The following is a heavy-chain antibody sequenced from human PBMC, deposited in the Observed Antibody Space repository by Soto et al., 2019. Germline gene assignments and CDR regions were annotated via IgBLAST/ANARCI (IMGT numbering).Heavy chain of an antibody. CDR2: ISYDGSNK. V-gene: IGHV3-30-3*01. CDR1: GFTFSSYA. D-gene: IGHD2-15*01. CDR3: ARAVTTVGDY. J-gene: IGHJ4*02. Sequence: QVQLVESGGGVVQPGRSLRLSCAASGFTFSSYAMHWVRQAPGKGLEWVAVISYDGSNKYYADSVKGRFTISRDNSKNTLYLQMNSLRAEDTAVYYCARAVTTVGDYWGQGTLVTVSS.